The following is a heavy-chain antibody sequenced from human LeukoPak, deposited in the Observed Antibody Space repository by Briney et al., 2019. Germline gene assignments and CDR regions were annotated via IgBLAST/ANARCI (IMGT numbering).Heavy chain of an antibody. Sequence: PSETLSLTCAVHGGSLSGNYWNWIRQTPGKGPEWLGDINYDGHTNYSPSLESRLTISVDSSKNQFALTLRSVTAADTAVYYCARMRYSSRRTYYYYYMDVWGKGTTVTVSS. V-gene: IGHV4-34*01. CDR1: GGSLSGNY. D-gene: IGHD6-13*01. J-gene: IGHJ6*03. CDR2: INYDGHT. CDR3: ARMRYSSRRTYYYYYMDV.